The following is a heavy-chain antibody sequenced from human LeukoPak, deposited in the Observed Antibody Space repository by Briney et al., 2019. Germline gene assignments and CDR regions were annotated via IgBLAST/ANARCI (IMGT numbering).Heavy chain of an antibody. V-gene: IGHV3-30-3*01. D-gene: IGHD1-26*01. Sequence: GGSLRLSCAAPGFTFSSYAMHWVRQAPGKGLEWVAVISYDGSNKYYADSVKGRFTISRDNSKNTLYLQMNSLRAEDTAVYYCARDPGIVGATYYFDYWGQGTLVTVSS. CDR2: ISYDGSNK. CDR3: ARDPGIVGATYYFDY. J-gene: IGHJ4*02. CDR1: GFTFSSYA.